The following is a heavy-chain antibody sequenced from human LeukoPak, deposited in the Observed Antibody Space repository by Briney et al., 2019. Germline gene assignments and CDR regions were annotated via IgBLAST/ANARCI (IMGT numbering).Heavy chain of an antibody. CDR2: FYYSGST. D-gene: IGHD3-22*01. CDR1: GGSISHYF. V-gene: IGHV4-59*08. CDR3: ARQASYYSDSSGYRGRRPFDY. Sequence: SETLSLTCTVSGGSISHYFWSWIRQPPGKGLEWIGEFYYSGSTNYNPSLKSRVTISGDTSKNQFSLKLRSVSAADTAVYYCARQASYYSDSSGYRGRRPFDYWGQGTLVTVSS. J-gene: IGHJ4*02.